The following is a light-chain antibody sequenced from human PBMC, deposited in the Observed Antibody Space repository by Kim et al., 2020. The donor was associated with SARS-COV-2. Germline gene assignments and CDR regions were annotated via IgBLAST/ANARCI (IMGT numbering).Light chain of an antibody. CDR3: LLMYGDAWM. CDR1: TGAVTTGYY. Sequence: QAVVTQEPSLTVSPGGTVTLTCASSTGAVTTGYYPNWFQQKPGQAPRALIFTTNNKHSWTPARFSGSLLGGKAALTLSGVQPEDEAEYYCLLMYGDAWMFGGGTQLTVL. V-gene: IGLV7-43*01. CDR2: TTN. J-gene: IGLJ3*02.